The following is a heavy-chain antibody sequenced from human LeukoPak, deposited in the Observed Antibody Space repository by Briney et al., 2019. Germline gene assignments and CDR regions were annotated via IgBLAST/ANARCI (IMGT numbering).Heavy chain of an antibody. D-gene: IGHD6-25*01. CDR2: MNPNSGNT. CDR1: GYTFTSYD. V-gene: IGHV1-8*01. Sequence: RASVKVSFKASGYTFTSYDINWVRQATGQGLEWMGWMNPNSGNTGYAQKFQGRVTMTRNTSISTAYMELSSLRSEDTAVYYCAREKLGYSSATYYYYYMDVWGKGTTVTVSS. J-gene: IGHJ6*03. CDR3: AREKLGYSSATYYYYYMDV.